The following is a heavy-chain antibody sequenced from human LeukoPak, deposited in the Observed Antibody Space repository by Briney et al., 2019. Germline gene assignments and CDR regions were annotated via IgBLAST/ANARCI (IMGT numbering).Heavy chain of an antibody. CDR3: ARAPGTTLHYGGMDV. CDR2: IYSDSST. J-gene: IGHJ6*02. Sequence: QPGGSLRLSCAASGFTVSSNYMTWVRQAPGKGLEWVSVIYSDSSTYYADSVKGRFTISRDNSKNTLYLQMSSLRAEDTAVYYCARAPGTTLHYGGMDVWGQGTTVTVFS. CDR1: GFTVSSNY. V-gene: IGHV3-66*01. D-gene: IGHD4-17*01.